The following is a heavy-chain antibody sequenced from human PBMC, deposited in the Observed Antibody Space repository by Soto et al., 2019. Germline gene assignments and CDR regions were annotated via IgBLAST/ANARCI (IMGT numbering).Heavy chain of an antibody. J-gene: IGHJ2*01. D-gene: IGHD6-19*01. V-gene: IGHV4-31*03. CDR2: IYYSGGT. Sequence: QVQLQESGPGLVKPSQTLSLTCTVSGGSISSGGYYWSWIRQHPGKGLEWIGYIYYSGGTYYNPSLKSRFTISVDTSKNQFCLKLSSVTAADTAVYYCARVLGAVAGTVCYFDLWGRGTLVTVSS. CDR3: ARVLGAVAGTVCYFDL. CDR1: GGSISSGGYY.